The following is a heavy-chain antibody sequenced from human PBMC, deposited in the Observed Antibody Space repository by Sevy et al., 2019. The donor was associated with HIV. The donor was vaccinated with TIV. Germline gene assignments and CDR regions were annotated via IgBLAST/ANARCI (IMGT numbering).Heavy chain of an antibody. Sequence: SETLSLTCTVSGGSISSGDYYWSWIRQPPGKGLEWIGYIYYSGSTYYNPSLKSRVTISVDTSKNQFSLKLSSVTAADTAVYYCARGGGRLIAVAGTGAFDIWGQGTMVTVSS. D-gene: IGHD6-19*01. CDR2: IYYSGST. CDR1: GGSISSGDYY. V-gene: IGHV4-30-4*01. J-gene: IGHJ3*02. CDR3: ARGGGRLIAVAGTGAFDI.